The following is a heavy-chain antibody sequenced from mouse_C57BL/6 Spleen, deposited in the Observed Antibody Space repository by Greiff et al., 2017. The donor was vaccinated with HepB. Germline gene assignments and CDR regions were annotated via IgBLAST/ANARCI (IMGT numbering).Heavy chain of an antibody. V-gene: IGHV1-50*01. CDR1: GYTFTSYW. J-gene: IGHJ2*01. Sequence: QVQLKQPGAELVKPGASVKLSCKASGYTFTSYWMQWVKQRPGQGLEWIGEIDPSDSYTNYNQKFKGKATLTVDTSSSTAYMQLSSLTSEDSAVYYCARVYYDYDAVDYWGQGTTLTVSS. D-gene: IGHD2-4*01. CDR2: IDPSDSYT. CDR3: ARVYYDYDAVDY.